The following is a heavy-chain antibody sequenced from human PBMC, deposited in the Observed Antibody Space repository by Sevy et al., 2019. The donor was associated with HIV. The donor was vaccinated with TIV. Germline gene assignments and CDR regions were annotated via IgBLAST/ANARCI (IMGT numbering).Heavy chain of an antibody. CDR1: GFTFSSYA. Sequence: GGSLRLSCAASGFTFSSYAMSWVRQAPGKGLEWVSAISGSGGSTYYADSVKGRFTISRDNSKNTQYLQMNSLRAEDTAVYYCAKDGYKPSERDENYYYYYIDVWGKGTTVTVSS. CDR3: AKDGYKPSERDENYYYYYIDV. D-gene: IGHD1-20*01. V-gene: IGHV3-23*01. J-gene: IGHJ6*03. CDR2: ISGSGGST.